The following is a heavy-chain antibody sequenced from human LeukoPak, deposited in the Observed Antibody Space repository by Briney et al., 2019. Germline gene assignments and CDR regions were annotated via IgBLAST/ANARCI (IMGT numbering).Heavy chain of an antibody. CDR3: ARLVPAAILDY. CDR2: IYYSGST. V-gene: IGHV4-39*01. CDR1: GGSISSSSYY. J-gene: IGHJ4*02. D-gene: IGHD2-2*01. Sequence: SETLSLTCTVSGGSISSSSYYWGWIRQPPGTGLEWIGSIYYSGSTYYNPSLKSRVTISVDTSKNQFSLKLSSVTAADTAVYYCARLVPAAILDYWGQGTLVTVSS.